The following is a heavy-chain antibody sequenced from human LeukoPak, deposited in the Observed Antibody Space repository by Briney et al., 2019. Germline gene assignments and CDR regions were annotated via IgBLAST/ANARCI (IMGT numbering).Heavy chain of an antibody. CDR1: GFSIMNSA. CDR3: AKGLSGSWLNHDAFDI. CDR2: INGTAIDT. J-gene: IGHJ3*02. D-gene: IGHD6-13*01. Sequence: GGSLRLSCAASGFSIMNSAMNWVRQAPGKGLEWVSAINGTAIDTDYADSVKSRFTISRDYSKNTLYLQMNSLRAEDTAVYYCAKGLSGSWLNHDAFDIWGQGTMVTVSS. V-gene: IGHV3-23*01.